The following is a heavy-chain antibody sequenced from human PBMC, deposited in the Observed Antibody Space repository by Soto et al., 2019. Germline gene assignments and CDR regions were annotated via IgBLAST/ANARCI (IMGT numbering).Heavy chain of an antibody. CDR1: GFACRSYN. D-gene: IGHD2-15*01. V-gene: IGHV3-21*01. CDR2: ISSGSSNI. J-gene: IGHJ4*02. Sequence: EVQLVESGGGLVKPGGSLTLSCEGSGFACRSYNMNWVRQPPGKGLEWVASISSGSSNIYYADSVKGRFTISRDNAKDSLYLHMGSLRAEDSAVYYCASATVVAGTFDFWGQGPLLTVSS. CDR3: ASATVVAGTFDF.